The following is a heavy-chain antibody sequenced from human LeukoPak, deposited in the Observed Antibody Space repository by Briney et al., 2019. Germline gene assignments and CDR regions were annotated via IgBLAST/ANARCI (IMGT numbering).Heavy chain of an antibody. J-gene: IGHJ6*03. Sequence: PSETLSLTCTVSGGSISSYYWSWIRQPAGKGLEWIGRIYTSGSTNYNPSLKSRVTISVDTSKNQFSLKLSSVTAADTAVYYCAKIKRIAAAVAYYYYMDVWGKGTTVTVSS. CDR2: IYTSGST. V-gene: IGHV4-4*07. CDR3: AKIKRIAAAVAYYYYMDV. D-gene: IGHD6-13*01. CDR1: GGSISSYY.